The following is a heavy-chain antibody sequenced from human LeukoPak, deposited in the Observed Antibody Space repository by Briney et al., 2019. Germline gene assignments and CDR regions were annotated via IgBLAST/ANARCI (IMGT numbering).Heavy chain of an antibody. Sequence: SETLSLTCTVSGGSISSSSYYWGWIRQPPGKGLEWIGNIFYSGSTYYSPSLKSRVTISIDTSKNHFSLRLSSVTAADTAVYYCARDLRFDPWGQGTLVTVSS. CDR3: ARDLRFDP. V-gene: IGHV4-39*07. CDR2: IFYSGST. CDR1: GGSISSSSYY. J-gene: IGHJ5*02.